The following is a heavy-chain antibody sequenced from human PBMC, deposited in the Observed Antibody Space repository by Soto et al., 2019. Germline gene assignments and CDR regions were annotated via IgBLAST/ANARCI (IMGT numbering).Heavy chain of an antibody. Sequence: EVHLLESGGGLIQPGGSLRLSCAASGFTFSSYAMNWVRQAPGKGLEWVSGISGSGDSTYYADSVKGRFTISRDNSKNTLYLQMNSLRAEDTALYYCATRGPRYYFDYWGQGALVTVSS. D-gene: IGHD3-16*01. CDR2: ISGSGDST. CDR3: ATRGPRYYFDY. V-gene: IGHV3-23*01. J-gene: IGHJ4*02. CDR1: GFTFSSYA.